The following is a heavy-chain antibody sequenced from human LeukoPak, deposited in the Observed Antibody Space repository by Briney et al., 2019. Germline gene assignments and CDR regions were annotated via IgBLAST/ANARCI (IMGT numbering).Heavy chain of an antibody. CDR2: IIPILGIA. CDR3: AVVTATTFDY. V-gene: IGHV1-69*04. J-gene: IGHJ4*02. CDR1: GGTFSSYA. D-gene: IGHD2-21*02. Sequence: SVKVSCKASGGTFSSYAISWVRQAPGQGLEWMGRIIPILGIANYAQKFQGRVTITRDTSATTAYMDLSSLRSEDTAVYYCAVVTATTFDYWGQGTLVTVSS.